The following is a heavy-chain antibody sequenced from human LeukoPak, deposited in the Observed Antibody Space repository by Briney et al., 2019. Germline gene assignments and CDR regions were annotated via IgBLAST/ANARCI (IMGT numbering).Heavy chain of an antibody. CDR3: ARTQDRAMGYYFDL. V-gene: IGHV3-23*01. J-gene: IGHJ4*02. CDR1: GFTFSSYA. CDR2: ISGSGGDT. D-gene: IGHD5-18*01. Sequence: QAGGSLRLSCAASGFTFSSYAMNWVRQAPGKGLEWVSISGSGGDTYYADSVKGRFTISRDNSKNTLYLQMNSLRAEDTAVYYCARTQDRAMGYYFDLWGQGTLVTVSS.